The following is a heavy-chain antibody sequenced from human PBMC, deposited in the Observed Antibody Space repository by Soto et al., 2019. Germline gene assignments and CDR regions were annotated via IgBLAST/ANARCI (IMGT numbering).Heavy chain of an antibody. CDR2: IKSKTDGGTT. CDR3: TTEIRWYYYYGMDV. J-gene: IGHJ6*02. V-gene: IGHV3-15*01. CDR1: GFTFSNAW. Sequence: GGSLRLSCAASGFTFSNAWMSWVRQAPGKGLEWVGRIKSKTDGGTTDYAAPVKGRFTISRDDSKNTLYLQMNSLKTEDTAVYYCTTEIRWYYYYGMDVWGQGTTVPVYS.